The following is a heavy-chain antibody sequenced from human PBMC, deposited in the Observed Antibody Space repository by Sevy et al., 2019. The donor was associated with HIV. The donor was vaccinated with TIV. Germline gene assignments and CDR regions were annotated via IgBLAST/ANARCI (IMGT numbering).Heavy chain of an antibody. CDR1: GDSISGYY. J-gene: IGHJ6*02. D-gene: IGHD6-13*01. CDR3: ARGIAAPRGMDV. CDR2: FYYSAST. V-gene: IGHV4-59*01. Sequence: SETLSLTCTVSGDSISGYYWSWIRQPPGKGLEWIGYFYYSASTNYNPSLKSRVTISVDTTKNQVSRKVRSLTAADTAVYYCARGIAAPRGMDVWGQGTTVNVSS.